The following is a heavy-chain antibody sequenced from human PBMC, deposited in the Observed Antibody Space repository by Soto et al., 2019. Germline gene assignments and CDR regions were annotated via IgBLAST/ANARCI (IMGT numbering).Heavy chain of an antibody. CDR2: INPKNGDT. CDR3: ARDTRGTRGFDEMDI. Sequence: VXSGKVSCKASAYISSGHFIHWMRQAPGQGLEWMGCINPKNGDTHYAQRFQGRVTMTRDTSLNLVHMDLSGLRSDDAAVYYCARDTRGTRGFDEMDIWGQGTSVTASS. D-gene: IGHD2-2*01. V-gene: IGHV1-2*02. CDR1: AYISSGHF. J-gene: IGHJ6*02.